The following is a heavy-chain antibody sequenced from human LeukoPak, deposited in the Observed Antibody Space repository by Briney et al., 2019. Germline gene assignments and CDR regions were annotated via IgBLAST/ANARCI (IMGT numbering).Heavy chain of an antibody. CDR3: ASGYCSGSSCYSLLDY. CDR2: ISVYNGNT. Sequence: ASVKVSCKASGYTFTSYGISWVRQAPGQWLEWMGWISVYNGNTNYAQKFQDRVTMTTDTSTSTTYMELRSLRSDDTAVYYCASGYCSGSSCYSLLDYWGQGTLVTVSS. CDR1: GYTFTSYG. V-gene: IGHV1-18*01. J-gene: IGHJ4*02. D-gene: IGHD2-15*01.